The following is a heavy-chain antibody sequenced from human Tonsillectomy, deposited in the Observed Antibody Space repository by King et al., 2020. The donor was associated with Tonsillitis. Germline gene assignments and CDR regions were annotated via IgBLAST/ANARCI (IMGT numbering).Heavy chain of an antibody. Sequence: QLQESGPGLVKPSETLSLTRTVSGGSISSSSYYWGWIRQPPGKGLEWIGSIYYSGSTYYNPSLKSRVTISVDTSKNQFSLKLSSVTAADTAVYYCARVRITMVRGVIIAYFDYWGQGTLVTVSS. J-gene: IGHJ4*02. V-gene: IGHV4-39*07. CDR3: ARVRITMVRGVIIAYFDY. D-gene: IGHD3-10*01. CDR1: GGSISSSSYY. CDR2: IYYSGST.